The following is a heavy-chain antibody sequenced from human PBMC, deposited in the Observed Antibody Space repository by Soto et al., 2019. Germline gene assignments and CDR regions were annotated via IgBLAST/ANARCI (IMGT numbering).Heavy chain of an antibody. CDR1: GGTFSSYA. V-gene: IGHV1-69*12. CDR3: ARVRVRFVEWLGSEG. D-gene: IGHD3-3*01. CDR2: IIPIFGTA. Sequence: QVQLVQSGAEVKKPGSSVKVSCKASGGTFSSYAFSWVRQAPGQGLEWMGGIIPIFGTANYAQKFQGRVTITADESTSKAYMELSSLGSEDTGVYYCARVRVRFVEWLGSEGWGQGTLVTVSS. J-gene: IGHJ4*02.